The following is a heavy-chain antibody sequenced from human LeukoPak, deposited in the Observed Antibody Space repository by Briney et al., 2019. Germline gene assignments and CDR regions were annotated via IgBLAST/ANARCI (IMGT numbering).Heavy chain of an antibody. Sequence: GGSLRLSCAASGFTFDDYAMHWVRQAPGKGLEWVSGISWNSGSIGYADSVKGRFTISRDNAKNSLYLQMNSLRAEDTALYYCAKGAVAGTRRTAFDIWGQGTMVTVSS. D-gene: IGHD6-19*01. CDR1: GFTFDDYA. CDR2: ISWNSGSI. V-gene: IGHV3-9*01. J-gene: IGHJ3*02. CDR3: AKGAVAGTRRTAFDI.